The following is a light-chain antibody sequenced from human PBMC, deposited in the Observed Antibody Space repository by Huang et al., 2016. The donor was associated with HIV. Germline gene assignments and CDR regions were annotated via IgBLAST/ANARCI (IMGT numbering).Light chain of an antibody. CDR1: QSLLYSDGQTY. CDR3: MQSIQYPLT. J-gene: IGKJ4*01. Sequence: DVVMTQPPLSLSVTPGQPASLSFKSSQSLLYSDGQTYLFWFLQRSGQPPLRLIYEVSKRVSGVPDRFSGSGSGTDFTLKSSRVEAEDAGIYYCMQSIQYPLTCGGGTNVEIK. CDR2: EVS. V-gene: IGKV2D-29*01.